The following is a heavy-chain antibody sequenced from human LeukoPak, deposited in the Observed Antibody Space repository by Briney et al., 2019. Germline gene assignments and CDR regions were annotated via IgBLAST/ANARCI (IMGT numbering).Heavy chain of an antibody. CDR1: GGSISSYY. Sequence: SETLSLTCTVSGGSISSYYWSWIRQPPGKGLEWIGYIYYSGSTNYNPSLKSRVTTSVDTSKNQFSLKLSSVTAADTAVYYCARDGYSSSPTGYFDYWGQGTLVTVSS. CDR2: IYYSGST. D-gene: IGHD6-13*01. J-gene: IGHJ4*02. CDR3: ARDGYSSSPTGYFDY. V-gene: IGHV4-59*01.